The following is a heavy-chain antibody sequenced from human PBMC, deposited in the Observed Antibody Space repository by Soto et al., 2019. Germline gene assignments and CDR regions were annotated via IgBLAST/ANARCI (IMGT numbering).Heavy chain of an antibody. CDR1: GYSFPSYW. Sequence: GESLKISCKGSGYSFPSYWIGWVRQMPGKGLDWMGIIYPGDSDTRYSPSFQGQVTISADKSINTAYLQWSSLKASDTAMYYCARAPGASGRYISHDPWAQGTLVTASS. J-gene: IGHJ5*02. V-gene: IGHV5-51*01. CDR2: IYPGDSDT. D-gene: IGHD1-26*01. CDR3: ARAPGASGRYISHDP.